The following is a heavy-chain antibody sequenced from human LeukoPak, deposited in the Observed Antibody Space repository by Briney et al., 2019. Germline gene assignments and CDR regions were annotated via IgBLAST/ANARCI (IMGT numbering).Heavy chain of an antibody. CDR3: AKAVGSCPGGHSDY. D-gene: IGHD2-15*01. CDR2: ISNSGDYT. V-gene: IGHV3-11*05. J-gene: IGHJ4*02. Sequence: GGSLRLSCAASEFTFSYHYMSWIRQAPGKGLEWVSYISNSGDYTNYADSVKGRFTISRDNAENSLYLQMNSLRAEDTAVYFCAKAVGSCPGGHSDYWGQGTLVSVSP. CDR1: EFTFSYHY.